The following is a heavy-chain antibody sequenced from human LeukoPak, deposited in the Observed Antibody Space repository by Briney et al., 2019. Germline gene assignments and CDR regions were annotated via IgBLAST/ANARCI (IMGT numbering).Heavy chain of an antibody. D-gene: IGHD3-10*01. CDR1: GYTFTGYY. J-gene: IGHJ3*02. CDR3: VRDLLWFLSGDPTPNAFDI. CDR2: INPNSGGT. Sequence: ASVKVSCKASGYTFTGYYMHWVRQAPGQGLEWMGWINPNSGGTNYAQKFQGRVTMTRDTSISTAYMELSRLRSDDTAVYYCVRDLLWFLSGDPTPNAFDIWGQGTMVTVSS. V-gene: IGHV1-2*02.